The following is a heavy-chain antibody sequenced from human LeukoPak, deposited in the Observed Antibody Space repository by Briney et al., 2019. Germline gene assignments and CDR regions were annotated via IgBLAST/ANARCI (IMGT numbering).Heavy chain of an antibody. CDR1: GFTFSSYA. J-gene: IGHJ4*02. CDR2: ISISGDST. D-gene: IGHD6-19*01. V-gene: IGHV3-23*01. CDR3: AKSGSGWLAYFDC. Sequence: GGSLRLPCAVSGFTFSSYAMTWVRQAPGKGLERVATISISGDSTLYGDSVKGRFTISRDNSKNTLYLQMNHLRAEDTAFYYCAKSGSGWLAYFDCWGQGALVTVSS.